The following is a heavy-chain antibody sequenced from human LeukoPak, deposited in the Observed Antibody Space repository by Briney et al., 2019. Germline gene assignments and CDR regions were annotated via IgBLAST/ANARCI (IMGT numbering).Heavy chain of an antibody. V-gene: IGHV3-74*01. Sequence: GGSLRLSRAASGFTFSRYRMHWVRQAPGKGLVWVSLINTDGSTTNYVDSVKGRFTISRDNAKNTLYLQMNSLGADDTAVYYCAREAYGDYGNDCWGQGALVTVFS. D-gene: IGHD4-17*01. CDR3: AREAYGDYGNDC. J-gene: IGHJ4*02. CDR2: INTDGSTT. CDR1: GFTFSRYR.